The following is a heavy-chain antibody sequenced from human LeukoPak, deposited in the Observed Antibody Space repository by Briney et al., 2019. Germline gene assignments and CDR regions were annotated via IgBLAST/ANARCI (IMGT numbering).Heavy chain of an antibody. Sequence: HTGGSLILSCVASGFTFSSYAMSWVRQAPGKGLEWVSSLSGSGESTLYADSVKGRFTISRDNSKNTLFLQMYSLRADDTAVYLCAKGSSGWGSFDFWGQGTLVTVSS. CDR2: LSGSGEST. J-gene: IGHJ4*02. D-gene: IGHD6-19*01. CDR3: AKGSSGWGSFDF. V-gene: IGHV3-23*01. CDR1: GFTFSSYA.